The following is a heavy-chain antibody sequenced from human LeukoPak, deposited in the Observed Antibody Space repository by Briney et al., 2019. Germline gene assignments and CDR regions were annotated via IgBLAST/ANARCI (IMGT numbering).Heavy chain of an antibody. CDR2: ISSSSSYI. D-gene: IGHD1-26*01. V-gene: IGHV3-21*01. CDR1: GFTFSSYS. Sequence: PGGSLRLSCAASGFTFSSYSMNWVRQAPGKGLEWVSSISSSSSYIYYADSVKGRFTISRDNAKNSLYLQMNSLRAEDTAVYYCAREFTSGSYYDYWGQGTLVTVSS. J-gene: IGHJ4*02. CDR3: AREFTSGSYYDY.